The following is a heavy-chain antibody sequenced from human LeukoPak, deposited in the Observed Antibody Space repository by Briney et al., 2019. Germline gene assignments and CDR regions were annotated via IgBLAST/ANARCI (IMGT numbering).Heavy chain of an antibody. J-gene: IGHJ3*02. V-gene: IGHV4-61*02. D-gene: IGHD3-22*01. Sequence: SQTLSLTCVVSGGSISRGSYYWNWIRQPAGKGLEWMGRIYNSGSTNYNPSLKSRVTISVDTSKNQFSLKLSSVTAADTAVYYCARDSYYDNSGEGAFDIWGQGTMVTVSS. CDR2: IYNSGST. CDR3: ARDSYYDNSGEGAFDI. CDR1: GGSISRGSYY.